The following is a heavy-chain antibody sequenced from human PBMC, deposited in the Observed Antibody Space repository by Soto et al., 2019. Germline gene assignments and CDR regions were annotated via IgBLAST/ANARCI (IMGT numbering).Heavy chain of an antibody. CDR3: ARVGLRHDAFDI. J-gene: IGHJ3*02. CDR1: GCTFTGYY. CDR2: INPNSGGT. D-gene: IGHD5-12*01. V-gene: IGHV1-2*02. Sequence: VASVKVSCKASGCTFTGYYMHWVRQAPGQGLEWMGWINPNSGGTNYAQKFQGRVTMTRDTSISTAYMELSRLRSDGTAVYYCARVGLRHDAFDIWGQGTMITVSS.